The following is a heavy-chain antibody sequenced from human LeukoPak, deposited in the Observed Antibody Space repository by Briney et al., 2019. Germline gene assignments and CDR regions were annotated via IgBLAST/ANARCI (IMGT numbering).Heavy chain of an antibody. D-gene: IGHD2-2*01. Sequence: ASVKVSCKTSGYTFTGSYIHWVRQAPGQGLEWMGWVNPDSGGANYAQKFQGRVTMTRDTSISTAYMDLSRLRSDDTAVYYCARVGQLLSPFDAFDIWGQGTMVTVSS. J-gene: IGHJ3*02. CDR3: ARVGQLLSPFDAFDI. CDR2: VNPDSGGA. CDR1: GYTFTGSY. V-gene: IGHV1-2*02.